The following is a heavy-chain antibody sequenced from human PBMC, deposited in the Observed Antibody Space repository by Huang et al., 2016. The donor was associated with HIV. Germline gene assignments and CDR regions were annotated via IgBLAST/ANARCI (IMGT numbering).Heavy chain of an antibody. D-gene: IGHD6-19*01. CDR2: INHSETT. J-gene: IGHJ4*01. CDR3: ARDTSGWYALFPFFDS. CDR1: GGSFSGYY. V-gene: IGHV4-34*01. Sequence: QVQLQQWGAGLLKPSETLSLTCAVYGGSFSGYYWSWIRQPPGKGLEWIGEINHSETTHYNPSLKSRVTISIDTSKNQFSLKLTSVTAADTAVYYCARDTSGWYALFPFFDSWGHGSPFTVSS.